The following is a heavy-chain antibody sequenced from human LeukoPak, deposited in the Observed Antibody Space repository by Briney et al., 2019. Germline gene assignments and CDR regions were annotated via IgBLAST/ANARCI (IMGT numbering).Heavy chain of an antibody. J-gene: IGHJ4*02. CDR1: GGSISSGSYY. Sequence: SQTLSLTCTVSGGSISSGSYYWSWIRQPAGKGLEWIGRIYTSGSTNYNPSLKSRVTISVDTPKNQFSLKLSSVTAADTAVYYCARVGIQLWLRYFDYWGQGTLVTVSS. CDR3: ARVGIQLWLRYFDY. V-gene: IGHV4-61*02. CDR2: IYTSGST. D-gene: IGHD5-18*01.